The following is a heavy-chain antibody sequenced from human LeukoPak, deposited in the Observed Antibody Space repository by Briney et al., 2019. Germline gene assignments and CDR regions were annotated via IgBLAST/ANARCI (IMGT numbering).Heavy chain of an antibody. CDR1: GGSISSYY. V-gene: IGHV4-59*01. J-gene: IGHJ4*02. D-gene: IGHD3-22*01. CDR3: ARDRYYYDSSGYRFFDY. Sequence: PSETLSLTCTVSGGSISSYYWSWIRQPPGKGLEWIGYIYYSGSTNYNPSLKSRVTISVDTSKNQFSLKLSSVTAADTAVYYCARDRYYYDSSGYRFFDYWGQGTLVTVSS. CDR2: IYYSGST.